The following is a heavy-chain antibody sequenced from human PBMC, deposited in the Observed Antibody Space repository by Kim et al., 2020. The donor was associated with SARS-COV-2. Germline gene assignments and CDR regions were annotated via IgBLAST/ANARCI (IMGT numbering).Heavy chain of an antibody. V-gene: IGHV3-33*05. CDR2: ISYDGSNK. J-gene: IGHJ4*02. CDR3: ARGINYYGSLIDY. CDR1: GFTFSSYG. D-gene: IGHD3-10*01. Sequence: GGSLRLSCAASGFTFSSYGMHWVRQAPGKGLEWVAVISYDGSNKYYADSVKGRFTISRDNSKNTLYLQMNSLRAEDTAVYYCARGINYYGSLIDYWGQGTLVTVSS.